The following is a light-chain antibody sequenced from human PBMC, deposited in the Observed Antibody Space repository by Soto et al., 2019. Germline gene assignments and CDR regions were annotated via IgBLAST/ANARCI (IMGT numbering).Light chain of an antibody. CDR1: SSNIGSNF. CDR2: KND. J-gene: IGLJ3*02. V-gene: IGLV1-47*01. Sequence: QLVLTQPPSASETPGQRVTISCSGSSSNIGSNFVAWYQQLPGAAPKLLIYKNDQRPSGVPDRFSGSKSGTSASLAISGLRSEDEADYYCAAWDDTLSGVVFGGGTKVTVL. CDR3: AAWDDTLSGVV.